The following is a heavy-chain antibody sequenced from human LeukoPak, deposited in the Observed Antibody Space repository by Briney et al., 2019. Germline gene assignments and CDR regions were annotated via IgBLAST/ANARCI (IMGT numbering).Heavy chain of an antibody. Sequence: GGSLRLSCAASGFNFGTYGMSWVRQAPGKGLEWVSGISGSGGSRFYTDSVKGRFTISRDNSKNTLYLQMNSLRAEDTAVYYCARGPSGYHNTGGQGTLVTVSS. CDR3: ARGPSGYHNT. V-gene: IGHV3-23*01. CDR1: GFNFGTYG. J-gene: IGHJ4*02. CDR2: ISGSGGSR. D-gene: IGHD5-12*01.